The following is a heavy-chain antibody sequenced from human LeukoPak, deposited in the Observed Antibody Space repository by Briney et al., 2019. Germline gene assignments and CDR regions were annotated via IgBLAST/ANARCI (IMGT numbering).Heavy chain of an antibody. D-gene: IGHD2-8*01. CDR3: ARDPLYCTNGVCSLYFDY. CDR2: IYTSGST. CDR1: GYSISSGYY. V-gene: IGHV4-38-2*02. J-gene: IGHJ4*02. Sequence: SETLSLTCTVSGYSISSGYYWGWIRQPPGKGLEWIGSIYTSGSTNYNPSLKSRVTISVDTSKNQFSLKLSSVTAADTAVYYCARDPLYCTNGVCSLYFDYWGQGTLVTVSS.